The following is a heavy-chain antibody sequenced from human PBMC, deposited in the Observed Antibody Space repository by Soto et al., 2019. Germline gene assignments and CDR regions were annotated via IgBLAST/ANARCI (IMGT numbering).Heavy chain of an antibody. J-gene: IGHJ4*02. CDR1: GGSISSYY. Sequence: PSETLSLTCTVSGGSISSYYWSWIRQPPGKGLEWIGYIYYSGSTNYNPSLKSRVTISVDTSKNQFSLKLSSVTAADTAVYYCARRQKKFSSWYGIDYWGQGTLVTVSS. V-gene: IGHV4-59*08. D-gene: IGHD6-13*01. CDR3: ARRQKKFSSWYGIDY. CDR2: IYYSGST.